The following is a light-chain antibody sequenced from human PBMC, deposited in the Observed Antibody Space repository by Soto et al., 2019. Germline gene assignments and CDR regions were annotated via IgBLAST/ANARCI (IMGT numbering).Light chain of an antibody. Sequence: EIVLTQSPGTLSLSLGERATLSCRASQSIGSSYLAWYQQKPGPAPRLLIYGASSTATDLPDRFSVSGSGTDFTLPISRLDPAEFAGYYCAHYGYSPYTFGEGTKLEIK. CDR2: GAS. V-gene: IGKV3-20*01. CDR1: QSIGSSY. CDR3: AHYGYSPYT. J-gene: IGKJ2*01.